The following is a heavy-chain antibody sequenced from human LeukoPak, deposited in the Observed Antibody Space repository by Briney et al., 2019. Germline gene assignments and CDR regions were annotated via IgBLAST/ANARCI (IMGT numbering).Heavy chain of an antibody. V-gene: IGHV1-69*01. CDR1: GGTFSSYA. CDR2: IIPIFGTA. Sequence: ASVKVSCKASGGTFSSYAISWVRQAPGQGLEWMGGIIPIFGTANYAQKFQGRVTITADESTSTAYMELSSLRSEDTAVYYCARARDIAAAGPYYFDYWGQGTLVTVSS. D-gene: IGHD6-13*01. CDR3: ARARDIAAAGPYYFDY. J-gene: IGHJ4*02.